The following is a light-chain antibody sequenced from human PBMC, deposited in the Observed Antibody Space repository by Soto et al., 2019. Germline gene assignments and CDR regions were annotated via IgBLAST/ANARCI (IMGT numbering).Light chain of an antibody. CDR2: DAS. J-gene: IGKJ1*01. Sequence: DIQMTQSPSTLSASVGDRVTITCRASQSISSWLAWYQQKPGEAPKLLIYDASSLESGVPSRFSGSGSGTEFTLTISSLQPDDFATYYCQQYHSYWTFGQGTKV. CDR1: QSISSW. V-gene: IGKV1-5*01. CDR3: QQYHSYWT.